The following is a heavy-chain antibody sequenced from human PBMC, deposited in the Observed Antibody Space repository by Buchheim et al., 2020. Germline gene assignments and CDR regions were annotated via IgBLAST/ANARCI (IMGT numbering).Heavy chain of an antibody. CDR3: ARDWRDTIFGVVIKSLYYYYGMDV. CDR2: ISSSSSTI. J-gene: IGHJ6*02. V-gene: IGHV3-48*01. Sequence: EVQLVESGGGLVQPGGSLRLSCAASGFTFSSYSMNWVRQAPGKGLEWVSYISSSSSTIYYADSVKGRFTISRDNAKNSLSLQMNSLRAEDTAVYYCARDWRDTIFGVVIKSLYYYYGMDVWGQGTT. D-gene: IGHD3-3*01. CDR1: GFTFSSYS.